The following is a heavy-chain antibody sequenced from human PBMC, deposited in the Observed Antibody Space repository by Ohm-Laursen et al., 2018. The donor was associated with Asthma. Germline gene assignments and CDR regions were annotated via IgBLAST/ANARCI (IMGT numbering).Heavy chain of an antibody. D-gene: IGHD2-2*03. CDR3: ATNAGYCSSTSCPG. V-gene: IGHV3-30*03. Sequence: SLRLSCAASGFTFSSYAMHWVRQAPGKGLEWVAFISYDGSNIYYGDSVKGRFTVFRDNSNYILYLQMNSLRAEDTAVYYCATNAGYCSSTSCPGWGQGTLVTVSS. CDR1: GFTFSSYA. CDR2: ISYDGSNI. J-gene: IGHJ4*02.